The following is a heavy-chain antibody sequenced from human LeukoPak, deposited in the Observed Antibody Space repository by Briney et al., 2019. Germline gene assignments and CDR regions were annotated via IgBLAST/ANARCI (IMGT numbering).Heavy chain of an antibody. D-gene: IGHD3-16*01. CDR1: GYTFTSYY. CDR2: INPTGGST. V-gene: IGHV1-46*01. CDR3: ARNLGVGDY. Sequence: ASAKLFCNASGYTFTSYYMLWVRHAPGQGLGWMGIINPTGGSTNYAQRFQGRVTMTRDTSTSTVYMELSSLSSEDTAVYYCARNLGVGDYWGQGTLVTVSS. J-gene: IGHJ4*02.